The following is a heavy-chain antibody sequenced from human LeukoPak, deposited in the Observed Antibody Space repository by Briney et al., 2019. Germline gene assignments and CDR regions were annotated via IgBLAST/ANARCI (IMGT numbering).Heavy chain of an antibody. CDR1: GYTFTSYI. CDR2: INAYNGNT. Sequence: ASVKVSCKASGYTFTSYIISWVRQAPGQGLEWMGWINAYNGNTDYAQRVQGRVTMTTDTSTSTAYMEVRSLRSDDMAVYYCARDRHIAAAVYYYYMDVWGKGTPVTVSS. J-gene: IGHJ6*03. V-gene: IGHV1-18*03. D-gene: IGHD6-13*01. CDR3: ARDRHIAAAVYYYYMDV.